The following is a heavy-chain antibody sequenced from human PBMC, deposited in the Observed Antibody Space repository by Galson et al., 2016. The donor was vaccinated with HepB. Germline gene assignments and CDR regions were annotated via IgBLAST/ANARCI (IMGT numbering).Heavy chain of an antibody. CDR3: ATQNGYLDY. CDR2: IYPGDSDT. CDR1: GFNFTTHW. Sequence: QSGAEVKKPGESLKISCKGFGFNFTTHWIAWVRQMPGKGLEWMGIIYPGDSDTRYSPSLQGQVTISADKSITTAYLQLSSLKASDTAMYYCATQNGYLDYWGQGTLVTVSS. J-gene: IGHJ4*02. D-gene: IGHD2-15*01. V-gene: IGHV5-51*01.